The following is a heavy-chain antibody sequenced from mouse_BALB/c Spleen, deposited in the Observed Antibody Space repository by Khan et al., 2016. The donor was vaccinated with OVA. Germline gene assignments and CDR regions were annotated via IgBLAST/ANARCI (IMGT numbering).Heavy chain of an antibody. D-gene: IGHD1-1*01. CDR2: ILPGDGST. J-gene: IGHJ3*01. CDR3: ERWDYYGSSAAWFAY. Sequence: QVRLQQSGAELMRPGASVKISCKATGYTFNSYWIEWIKQRPGHGLEWIGEILPGDGSTNYNEKFKDKATFTADASSNTAYMQFSSLTSEDSAIYYCERWDYYGSSAAWFAYWGQGTLVTVS. V-gene: IGHV1-9*01. CDR1: GYTFNSYW.